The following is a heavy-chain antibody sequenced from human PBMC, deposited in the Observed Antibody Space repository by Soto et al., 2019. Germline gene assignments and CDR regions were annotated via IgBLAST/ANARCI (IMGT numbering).Heavy chain of an antibody. V-gene: IGHV3-23*01. D-gene: IGHD6-19*01. CDR3: AREERGYSSGWFDVR. CDR2: ISDSGGST. Sequence: EVQLLESGGGLVQPGGSLRLSCAASGFTFSRYAMSWVRQAPGKGLEWVSAISDSGGSTYYADSVKGRFTISRDNSKNALYLQMNSLRAEDTALYYCAREERGYSSGWFDVRWGKGTLVTVSS. J-gene: IGHJ4*02. CDR1: GFTFSRYA.